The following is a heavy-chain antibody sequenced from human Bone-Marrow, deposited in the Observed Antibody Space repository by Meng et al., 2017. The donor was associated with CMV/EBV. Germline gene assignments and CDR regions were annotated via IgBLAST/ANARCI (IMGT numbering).Heavy chain of an antibody. D-gene: IGHD3-3*01. CDR2: INHSGST. J-gene: IGHJ5*02. CDR3: ARDPYDFWSGSHWFAP. V-gene: IGHV4-34*01. CDR1: GGSFSGYY. Sequence: SETLSLTCAVYGGSFSGYYWSWIRQPPGKGLEWIGEINHSGSTNYNPSLKSRVTISVDTSKNQFSLKLSSVTAADTAVYYCARDPYDFWSGSHWFAPWGQGTLVTVSS.